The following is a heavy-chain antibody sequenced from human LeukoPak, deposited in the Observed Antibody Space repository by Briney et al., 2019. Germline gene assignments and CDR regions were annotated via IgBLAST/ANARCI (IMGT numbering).Heavy chain of an antibody. CDR3: ARDRDYYGSVYFDY. D-gene: IGHD3-10*01. Sequence: GASVKVSCKASGYTFTGYYMHWVRQAPGQGLEWMGWINPNSGGTNYAQKFQGWVTMTRDTSISTAYMELSRLRSDDTAVYYCARDRDYYGSVYFDYWGQGTLVTVSS. CDR2: INPNSGGT. V-gene: IGHV1-2*04. J-gene: IGHJ4*02. CDR1: GYTFTGYY.